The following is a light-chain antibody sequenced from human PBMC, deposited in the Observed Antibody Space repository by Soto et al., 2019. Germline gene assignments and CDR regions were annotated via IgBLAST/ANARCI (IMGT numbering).Light chain of an antibody. CDR2: GAS. J-gene: IGKJ2*01. V-gene: IGKV3-20*01. CDR1: QSVSSSY. CDR3: QQYGSSPYT. Sequence: EIVLTQSPGTLSFSPRERATLSCRASQSVSSSYLAWYQQKPGQAPRLLIYGASSRATGIPDRFSGSGSGTDFHLTISIREHEDVAVYYCQQYGSSPYTFGQGTKLEIK.